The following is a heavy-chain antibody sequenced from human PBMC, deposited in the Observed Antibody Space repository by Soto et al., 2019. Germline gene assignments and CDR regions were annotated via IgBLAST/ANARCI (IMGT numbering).Heavy chain of an antibody. V-gene: IGHV3-23*01. CDR2: ILVGGST. D-gene: IGHD2-8*02. CDR3: AKETATGGGAFEI. CDR1: GFICSSYD. Sequence: PGGSLRLSCGVSGFICSSYDMSWVRQAPGKGLEWVSTILVGGSTHYEDSVKGRFTISRDTSKNTVYLQMNSLTAGDTAVYYCAKETATGGGAFEICGQGTMVTVSS. J-gene: IGHJ3*02.